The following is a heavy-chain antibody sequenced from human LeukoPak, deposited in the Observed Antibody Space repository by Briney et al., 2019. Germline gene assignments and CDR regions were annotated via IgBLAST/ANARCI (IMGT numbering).Heavy chain of an antibody. CDR3: ATPHYDILTGYSYYFDY. D-gene: IGHD3-9*01. V-gene: IGHV1-69*01. CDR2: IIPIFGTA. J-gene: IGHJ4*02. Sequence: ASVKVSCKASGGTFSSYAISWMRQAPGQGLEWMGGIIPIFGTANYAQKFQGRVTITADESTSTAYMELSSLRSEDTAVYYCATPHYDILTGYSYYFDYWGQGTLVTVSS. CDR1: GGTFSSYA.